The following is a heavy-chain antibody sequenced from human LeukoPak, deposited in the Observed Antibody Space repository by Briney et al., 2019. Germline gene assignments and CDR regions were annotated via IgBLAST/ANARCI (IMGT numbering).Heavy chain of an antibody. D-gene: IGHD4-17*01. Sequence: SETLSLTCTVSGGSISSGSYYWSWIRQAAGKGLEWIGRIYTSGSANYNPSLKSRVTISVDTSKNQFSLKLSSVTAADTAVYYCARDRHGDYHYWGQGTLVTVSS. CDR3: ARDRHGDYHY. J-gene: IGHJ4*02. CDR1: GGSISSGSYY. CDR2: IYTSGSA. V-gene: IGHV4-61*02.